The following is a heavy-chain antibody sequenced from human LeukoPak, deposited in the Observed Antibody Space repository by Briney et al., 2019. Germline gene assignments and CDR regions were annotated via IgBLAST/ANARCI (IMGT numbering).Heavy chain of an antibody. D-gene: IGHD4-17*01. Sequence: PSETLSLTCAVYGGSFSGYYWSWIRQPPGKGLEWIGEINHSGSTNYNPSLKSRVTISVDTSKNQFSLKLSSVTAADTAVYYCASGTVIYFQHWGQGTLVTVSS. CDR1: GGSFSGYY. J-gene: IGHJ1*01. CDR2: INHSGST. V-gene: IGHV4-34*01. CDR3: ASGTVIYFQH.